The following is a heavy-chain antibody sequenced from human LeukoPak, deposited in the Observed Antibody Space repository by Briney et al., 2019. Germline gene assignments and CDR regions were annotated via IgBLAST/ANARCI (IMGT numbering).Heavy chain of an antibody. V-gene: IGHV4-61*02. CDR1: GGSISSGSYY. CDR2: IYPTGNT. Sequence: SETLSLTCTVSGGSISSGSYYWSWIRQPAGKGLEWIGRIYPTGNTNYNPSLKSRVTMSVDTSKNQFSLKLSSVTAADTAVYYCARGPGSYGYSAIDYWGQGTLVSVSS. J-gene: IGHJ4*02. D-gene: IGHD5-18*01. CDR3: ARGPGSYGYSAIDY.